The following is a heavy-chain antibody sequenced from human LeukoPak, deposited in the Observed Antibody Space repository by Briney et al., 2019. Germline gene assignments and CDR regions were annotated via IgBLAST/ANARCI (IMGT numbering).Heavy chain of an antibody. Sequence: GASVKVSCKASGYTFTSYDINWVRQATGQGLEWMGWMNPNSGNTGYAQKFQGRVTMTRDTSTSTVYMELSSLRSEDTAVYYCARAQQWLGYFDYWGQGTLVPVSS. CDR3: ARAQQWLGYFDY. CDR2: MNPNSGNT. V-gene: IGHV1-8*01. D-gene: IGHD6-19*01. J-gene: IGHJ4*02. CDR1: GYTFTSYD.